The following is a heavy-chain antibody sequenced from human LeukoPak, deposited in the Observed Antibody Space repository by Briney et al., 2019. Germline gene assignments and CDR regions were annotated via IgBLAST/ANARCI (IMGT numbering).Heavy chain of an antibody. Sequence: SETLSLTCTVSGGSISSYYWSWFRQPPGKGLEWFGYISNSGSTNYNPSLKSRVTISVDTSKNQFSLKLSSVTAADTAVYFWARTYCSSTSCYRGDAFDIWGQGTMVTVSS. CDR1: GGSISSYY. D-gene: IGHD2-2*02. CDR3: ARTYCSSTSCYRGDAFDI. V-gene: IGHV4-59*01. CDR2: ISNSGST. J-gene: IGHJ3*02.